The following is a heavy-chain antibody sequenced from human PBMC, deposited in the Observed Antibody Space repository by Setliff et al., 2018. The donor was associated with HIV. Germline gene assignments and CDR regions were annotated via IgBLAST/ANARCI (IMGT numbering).Heavy chain of an antibody. D-gene: IGHD2-15*01. V-gene: IGHV4-59*08. CDR2: IYYSGST. J-gene: IGHJ4*02. CDR3: ARHLTPLLVVVS. CDR1: DASISNYH. Sequence: SETLSLTCTVSDASISNYHWSWIRQPPGKGLEWIGYIYYSGSTNYNPSLKSRVTISIDTSTNQFSLKLSSVTAADTAVYYCARHLTPLLVVVSWGQGTLVTVSS.